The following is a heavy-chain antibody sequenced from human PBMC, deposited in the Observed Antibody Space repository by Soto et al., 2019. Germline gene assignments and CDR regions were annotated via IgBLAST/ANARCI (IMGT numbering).Heavy chain of an antibody. CDR2: IIAIIGIA. CDR3: ERPFYYASESDAFYI. D-gene: IGHD3-10*01. J-gene: IGHJ3*02. V-gene: IGHV1-69*02. CDR1: GGTFSSYT. Sequence: SVKVSCKASGGTFSSYTISWVRQAPGQGLEWMGRIIAIIGIANYAQKFQGRVTITADKSTSTAYMELSSLRSEDTAVYYCERPFYYASESDAFYILGQGTMVTVPS.